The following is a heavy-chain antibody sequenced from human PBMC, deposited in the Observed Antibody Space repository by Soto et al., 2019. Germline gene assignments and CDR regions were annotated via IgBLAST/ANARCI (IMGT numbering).Heavy chain of an antibody. CDR3: ARDSQAAAGTESGMDV. V-gene: IGHV3-30-3*01. CDR2: ISYDGSNK. CDR1: GFTFSSYA. Sequence: GGYLRLSCAASGFTFSSYAMHWVRQAPGKGLEWVAVISYDGSNKYYADSVKGRFTISRDNSKNTLYLQMNGLRAEDTAVYYCARDSQAAAGTESGMDVWGQGTTVTVSS. J-gene: IGHJ6*02. D-gene: IGHD6-13*01.